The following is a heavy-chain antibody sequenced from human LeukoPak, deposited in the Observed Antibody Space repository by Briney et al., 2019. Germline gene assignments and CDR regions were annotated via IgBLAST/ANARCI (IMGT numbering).Heavy chain of an antibody. Sequence: GGSLRLSCAASGSTFSSYSMNWVRQAPGKGLEWVSSISSSSSYIYYADSVKGRFTISRDNSKNTLYLQMNSLRAEDTAVYYCAKTPFGSSSSAPTWGQGTLVTVSS. CDR3: AKTPFGSSSSAPT. V-gene: IGHV3-21*04. CDR1: GSTFSSYS. CDR2: ISSSSSYI. J-gene: IGHJ4*02. D-gene: IGHD6-6*01.